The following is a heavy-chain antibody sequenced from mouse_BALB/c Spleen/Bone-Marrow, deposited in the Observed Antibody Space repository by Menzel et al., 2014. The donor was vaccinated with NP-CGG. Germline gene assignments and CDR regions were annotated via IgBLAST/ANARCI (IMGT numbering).Heavy chain of an antibody. CDR2: IGTYSGNT. CDR3: ARNFYGSAYFDF. V-gene: IGHV1-67*01. J-gene: IGHJ2*01. CDR1: GYKFTDYA. D-gene: IGHD1-1*01. Sequence: QVHVKQSGPELVRPGVSVKISCKGSGYKFTDYAMHWVKQSHAKSLEWIGLIGTYSGNTHYNQKFKGKATMTVDKSSSTAYMELARLTSEDSAIYYCARNFYGSAYFDFWGQGSTLTVSS.